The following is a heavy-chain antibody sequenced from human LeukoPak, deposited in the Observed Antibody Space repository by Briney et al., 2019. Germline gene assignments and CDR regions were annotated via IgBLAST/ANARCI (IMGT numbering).Heavy chain of an antibody. CDR3: ASGLDTPLAFDI. J-gene: IGHJ3*02. Sequence: ASVKVSCKASGYTFTGYYMHWVRQAPGQGLEWMGWMNPNSGNTGYAQKFQGRVTITRNTSISTAYMELSSLRSEDTAVYYCASGLDTPLAFDIWGQGTMVTVSS. CDR2: MNPNSGNT. V-gene: IGHV1-8*03. CDR1: GYTFTGYY.